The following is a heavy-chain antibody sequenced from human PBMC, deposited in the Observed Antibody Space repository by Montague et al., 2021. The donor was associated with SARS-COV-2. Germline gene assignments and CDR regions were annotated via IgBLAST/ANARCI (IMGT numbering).Heavy chain of an antibody. V-gene: IGHV4-39*01. Sequence: SETLSLTCTVSGGSISSSNYYWAWIRQPPGKGLEWIGSIYYSGSTYYNPSLKSRVTISVDTSKNQFSLKLSSVTAADTAVYYCASPTYYCDSSGSDAFDIWGQGTMVTVSS. CDR2: IYYSGST. J-gene: IGHJ3*02. CDR1: GGSISSSNYY. D-gene: IGHD3-22*01. CDR3: ASPTYYCDSSGSDAFDI.